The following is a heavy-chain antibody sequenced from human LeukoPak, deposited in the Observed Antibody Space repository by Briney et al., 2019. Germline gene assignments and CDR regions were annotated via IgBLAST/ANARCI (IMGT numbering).Heavy chain of an antibody. V-gene: IGHV3-23*01. CDR2: ISGSGGST. Sequence: GGSLRLSCAASGFTFSSYAMSWVRQAPGKGLEWVSAISGSGGSTYYADSVKGRFTISRDNSKNTLYLQMNSLRAEDTAVYYRASSNHITMVRGVIISFDYWGQGTLVTVSS. J-gene: IGHJ4*02. D-gene: IGHD3-10*01. CDR3: ASSNHITMVRGVIISFDY. CDR1: GFTFSSYA.